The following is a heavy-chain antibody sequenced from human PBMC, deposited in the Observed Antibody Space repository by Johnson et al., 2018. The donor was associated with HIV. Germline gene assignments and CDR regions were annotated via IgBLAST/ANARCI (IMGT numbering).Heavy chain of an antibody. J-gene: IGHJ3*02. Sequence: VQLVESGGGLIQPGGSLRLSCAASGFTVSSNYMSWVRQAPGKGLEWVSVIYSGGSTYYADSVKGRFTISRDNAKNSLYLQMNSLRAEDTAVYYCARDWSVVAATFGAFDIWGQGTMVTVSS. D-gene: IGHD2-15*01. CDR3: ARDWSVVAATFGAFDI. CDR1: GFTVSSNY. CDR2: IYSGGST. V-gene: IGHV3-53*01.